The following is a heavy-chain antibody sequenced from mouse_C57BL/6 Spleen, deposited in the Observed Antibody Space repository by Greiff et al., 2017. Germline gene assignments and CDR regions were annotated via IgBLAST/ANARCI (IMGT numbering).Heavy chain of an antibody. Sequence: EVQLVESGGGLVKPGGSLKLSCAASGFTFSSYAMSWVRQTPEKRLEWVATISDGGSYTYYPDNVKGRFTISRDNAKNNLYLQMSHLKSEDTAMYYCARGGDYYGSPLYAMDYWGQGTSVTVSS. CDR1: GFTFSSYA. CDR3: ARGGDYYGSPLYAMDY. J-gene: IGHJ4*01. D-gene: IGHD1-1*01. CDR2: ISDGGSYT. V-gene: IGHV5-4*01.